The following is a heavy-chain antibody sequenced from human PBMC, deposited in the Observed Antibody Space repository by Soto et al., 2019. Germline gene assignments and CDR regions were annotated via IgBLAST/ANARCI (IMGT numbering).Heavy chain of an antibody. CDR3: AKGKGMYYYYGLDV. CDR1: GFTFSSYG. D-gene: IGHD3-10*01. Sequence: GGSLRLSCAASGFTFSSYGMHWVRQAPGKGLEWVAVVPYDGSNKYYADSVKGRFTISRDNSKNTLNLQMNSLRAEDTAVYYCAKGKGMYYYYGLDVWGQGTTVTVSS. CDR2: VPYDGSNK. V-gene: IGHV3-30*18. J-gene: IGHJ6*02.